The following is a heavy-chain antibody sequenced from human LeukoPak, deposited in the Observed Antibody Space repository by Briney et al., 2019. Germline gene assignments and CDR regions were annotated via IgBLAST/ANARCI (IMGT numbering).Heavy chain of an antibody. CDR3: AAFSL. J-gene: IGHJ3*01. CDR1: GGSFSGYY. V-gene: IGHV4-34*01. D-gene: IGHD3-3*01. Sequence: SETLSLTCAVYGGSFSGYYWRWIRQPPGKGLEWIGEINHSGSTNYNPYLKSRVTIPVEKSKKQFSLRLRSVTAGDTAVYYCAAFSLWGQGTMVTVSS. CDR2: INHSGST.